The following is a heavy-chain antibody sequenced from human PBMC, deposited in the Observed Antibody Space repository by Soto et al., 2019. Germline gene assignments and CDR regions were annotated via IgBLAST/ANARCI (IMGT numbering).Heavy chain of an antibody. D-gene: IGHD3-10*01. CDR1: GGSISSGDYY. Sequence: QVQLQESGPGLVKPSQTLSLTCTVSGGSISSGDYYXXXXXXXXXXGLEWIGYIHYSGSTYYNPSLKSRVTISVDTSKNQFSLKLSSVTAADTAVYYCARVGGFGATTIDYWGQGTLVTVSS. CDR3: ARVGGFGATTIDY. CDR2: IHYSGST. V-gene: IGHV4-30-4*01. J-gene: IGHJ4*02.